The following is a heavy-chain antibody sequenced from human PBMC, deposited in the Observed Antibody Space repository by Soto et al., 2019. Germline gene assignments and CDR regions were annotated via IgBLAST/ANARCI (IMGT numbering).Heavy chain of an antibody. J-gene: IGHJ4*02. V-gene: IGHV6-1*01. D-gene: IGHD6-19*01. CDR2: TYYRSKYYN. CDR1: GDSVSSNSTA. CDR3: ARGPIGVTDTGVFDS. Sequence: SQTLSLTCAISGDSVSSNSTAWNWIRQSPSRGLGWLGRTYYRSKYYNDYAVSVKSRITINPDTSKNQFSLQLNSVTPEDTAVYYCARGPIGVTDTGVFDSWGQGTLVTVSS.